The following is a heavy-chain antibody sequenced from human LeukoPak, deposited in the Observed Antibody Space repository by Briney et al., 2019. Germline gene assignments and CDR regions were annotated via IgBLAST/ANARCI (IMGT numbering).Heavy chain of an antibody. CDR3: ARDRTYYDFWSGQGGYFDL. D-gene: IGHD3-3*01. J-gene: IGHJ2*01. CDR1: GGSISSSGYY. CDR2: IYYSGNT. Sequence: SETLSLTCTVSGGSISSSGYYWGWIRQPPGKGLEWIGYIYYSGNTYYNPSLKSRVTISVDTSKNQFSLKLSSVTAADTAVYYCARDRTYYDFWSGQGGYFDLWGRGTLVTVSS. V-gene: IGHV4-39*07.